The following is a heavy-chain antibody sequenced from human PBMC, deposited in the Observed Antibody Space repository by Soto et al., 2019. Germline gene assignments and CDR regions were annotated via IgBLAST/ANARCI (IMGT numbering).Heavy chain of an antibody. CDR3: AREGPNCSGGSCYSLDYYYYGMDV. Sequence: GGSLRLSCAASGFTFSSYWMSWVRQAPGKGLEWVANIKQDGSEKYYVDSVKGRFTISRDNAKNSLYLQMNSLRAEDTAVYYCAREGPNCSGGSCYSLDYYYYGMDVWGQGTTVTVSS. CDR1: GFTFSSYW. D-gene: IGHD2-15*01. J-gene: IGHJ6*02. CDR2: IKQDGSEK. V-gene: IGHV3-7*05.